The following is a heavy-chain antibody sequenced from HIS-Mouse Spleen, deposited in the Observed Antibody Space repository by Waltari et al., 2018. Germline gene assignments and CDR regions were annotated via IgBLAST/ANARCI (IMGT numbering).Heavy chain of an antibody. CDR1: GYSISSGYY. D-gene: IGHD6-6*01. CDR3: ARDVDEYSSSSWFDP. J-gene: IGHJ5*02. V-gene: IGHV4-38-2*02. CDR2: IYHSGST. Sequence: QVQLQESGPGLVKPSETLSLTCTVSGYSISSGYYWGWIRQPPGKGLEWIGGIYHSGSTYYNPALKSRVTISVDTSKNQFSLKLSSVTAADTAVYYCARDVDEYSSSSWFDPWGQGTLVTVSS.